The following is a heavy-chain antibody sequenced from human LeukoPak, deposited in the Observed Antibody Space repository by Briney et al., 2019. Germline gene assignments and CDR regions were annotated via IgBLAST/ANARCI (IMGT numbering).Heavy chain of an antibody. V-gene: IGHV3-7*03. J-gene: IGHJ3*02. CDR1: GFTFSRNW. D-gene: IGHD4-23*01. Sequence: GGSLRLSCVASGFTFSRNWMSWVRQAPGKGLEWVGNIQPDGSEQYPVDSVKGRFTISRDNAKNSLYLQMNSLRAEDTAVYYCARLTGGNGDAFDIWGQGTMVTVSS. CDR2: IQPDGSEQ. CDR3: ARLTGGNGDAFDI.